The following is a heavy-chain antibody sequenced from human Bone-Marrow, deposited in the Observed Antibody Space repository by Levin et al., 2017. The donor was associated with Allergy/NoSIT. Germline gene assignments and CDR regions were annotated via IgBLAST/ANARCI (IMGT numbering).Heavy chain of an antibody. CDR3: ARGETASQGAYAFYLDYYYYMDV. V-gene: IGHV3-30-3*01. Sequence: GGSLRLSCAASGFTFSSYAMHWVRQAPGKGLEWVAVISYDGSNKYYADSVKGRFTISRDNSKNTLYLQMNSLRAEDTAVYYCARGETASQGAYAFYLDYYYYMDVWGKGTTVTVSS. CDR1: GFTFSSYA. CDR2: ISYDGSNK. J-gene: IGHJ6*03. D-gene: IGHD1-26*01.